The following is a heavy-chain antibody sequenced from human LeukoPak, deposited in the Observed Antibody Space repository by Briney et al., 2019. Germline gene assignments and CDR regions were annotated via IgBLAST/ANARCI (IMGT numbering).Heavy chain of an antibody. D-gene: IGHD6-6*01. CDR1: GFTFSSYG. J-gene: IGHJ4*02. CDR2: ISYDGSNK. Sequence: AGRSLRLSCAASGFTFSSYGMHWVRQAPGKGLEWVAVISYDGSNKYYADSVKGRFTISRDNSKNTLYLQMNSLRAEDTAVYYCAKVGSSADYWGQGTLVTVSS. CDR3: AKVGSSADY. V-gene: IGHV3-30*18.